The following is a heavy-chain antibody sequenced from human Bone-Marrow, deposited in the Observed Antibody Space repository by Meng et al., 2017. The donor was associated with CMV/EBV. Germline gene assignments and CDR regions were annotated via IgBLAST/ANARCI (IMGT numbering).Heavy chain of an antibody. V-gene: IGHV1-2*02. CDR1: GYTFTGYY. Sequence: ASVKVSCKDSGYTFTGYYMHWVRQAPGQGLEWMGWINPNSGGTNYAQKFQGRVTMTRDTSISTAYMELSRLRSDDTAVYYCARDLSRSPLGYCSSTSCYSNDYWGQGTRVTVSS. D-gene: IGHD2-2*01. CDR3: ARDLSRSPLGYCSSTSCYSNDY. J-gene: IGHJ4*02. CDR2: INPNSGGT.